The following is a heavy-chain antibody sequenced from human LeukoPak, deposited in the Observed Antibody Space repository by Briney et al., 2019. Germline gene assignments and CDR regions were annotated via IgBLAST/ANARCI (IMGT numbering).Heavy chain of an antibody. J-gene: IGHJ6*03. CDR3: ARGTMVRGVIVRYYMDV. Sequence: ASVKVSCKASGYTFTSYGISWVRQAPGQGLEWMGWISAYNGNTNYAQKLQGRVTMTTDTSTRTAYMELRSLRSDDTAVYYCARGTMVRGVIVRYYMDVWGKGTTVTISS. CDR2: ISAYNGNT. V-gene: IGHV1-18*01. CDR1: GYTFTSYG. D-gene: IGHD3-10*01.